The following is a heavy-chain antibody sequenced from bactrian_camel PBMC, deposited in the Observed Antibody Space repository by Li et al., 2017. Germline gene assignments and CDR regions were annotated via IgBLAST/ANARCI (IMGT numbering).Heavy chain of an antibody. CDR2: VAVDSGRT. Sequence: HVQLVESGGGSVQAGGSPKLSCAASTYPYSAMAWFRQAPGREREAVASVAVDSGRTVYLGDSVKGRFSISLSISRDYNAKKKAYLQMNGLQPEDSAMYYCATSDTLGCTRGSMGRSDYNYWGQGTQVTVS. J-gene: IGHJ4*01. D-gene: IGHD2*01. V-gene: IGHV3S63*01. CDR3: ATSDTLGCTRGSMGRSDYNY. CDR1: TYPYSA.